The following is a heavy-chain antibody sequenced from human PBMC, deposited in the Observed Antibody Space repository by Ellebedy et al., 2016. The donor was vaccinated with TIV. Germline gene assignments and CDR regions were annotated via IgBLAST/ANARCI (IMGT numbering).Heavy chain of an antibody. CDR2: IYYSGST. Sequence: MPSETLSLTCSVSGTSVSSYYWSWIRQPPGKGLEWIGNIYYSGSTNYNPSLKRRVTMTIDPSKNQFYLKLTSVTAADTALYYCARLWTGVSTHFDYWGQGTLVPVSS. V-gene: IGHV4-59*08. CDR1: GTSVSSYY. CDR3: ARLWTGVSTHFDY. D-gene: IGHD1-1*01. J-gene: IGHJ4*02.